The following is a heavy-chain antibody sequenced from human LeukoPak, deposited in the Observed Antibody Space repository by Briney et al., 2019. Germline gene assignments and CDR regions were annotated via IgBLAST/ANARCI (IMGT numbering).Heavy chain of an antibody. J-gene: IGHJ4*02. V-gene: IGHV3-23*01. CDR3: AKEAGIFGVVIIDY. CDR1: GFTFSSYS. Sequence: GGSLRLSCAASGFTFSSYSMNWVRQAPGKGLEWVSAISGSGGSTYYADSVKGRFTISRDNSKNTLYLQMNSLRAEDTAVYYCAKEAGIFGVVIIDYWGQGTLVTVSS. D-gene: IGHD3-3*01. CDR2: ISGSGGST.